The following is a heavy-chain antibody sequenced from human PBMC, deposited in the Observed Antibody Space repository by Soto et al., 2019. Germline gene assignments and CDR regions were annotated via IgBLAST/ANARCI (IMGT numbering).Heavy chain of an antibody. CDR3: ARYGSGYRSRASPMDV. CDR1: GDTVSSYA. Sequence: QVQLVQSGAEVKKPGSSVKVSCKASGDTVSSYAISWVRQAPGQGLEWMGGIIPIFGTANYAQKFQGRVTITADESTSTAYMELSSLRSEDTAVYYCARYGSGYRSRASPMDVWGQGTTVTVSS. J-gene: IGHJ6*02. D-gene: IGHD3-22*01. V-gene: IGHV1-69*01. CDR2: IIPIFGTA.